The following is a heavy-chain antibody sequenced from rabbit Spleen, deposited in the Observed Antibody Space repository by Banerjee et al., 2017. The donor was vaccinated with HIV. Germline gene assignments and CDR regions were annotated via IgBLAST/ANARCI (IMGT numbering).Heavy chain of an antibody. CDR1: GFSFSSYYY. J-gene: IGHJ6*01. Sequence: QEQLVESGGGLVQPEGSLTLTCTASGFSFSSYYYMCWVRQAPGKGLEWIACINAGGSGSTYYANWAKGRFTISKTSSTVGLKMTSLTAADTATYFCARPPGGCLSCGMDLWGPGTLVTVS. D-gene: IGHD3-1*01. V-gene: IGHV1S45*01. CDR3: ARPPGGCLSCGMDL. CDR2: INAGGSGST.